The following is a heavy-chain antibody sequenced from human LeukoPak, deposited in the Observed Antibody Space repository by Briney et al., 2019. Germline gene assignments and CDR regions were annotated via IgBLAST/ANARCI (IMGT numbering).Heavy chain of an antibody. D-gene: IGHD4-17*01. Sequence: GGSLRLSCAASGFTFSSYAMHWVRQAPGKGLEWVAVISYDGSNKYYADSVKGRFTISRDNSKNTLYLQMNSLRAEDTAVYYCARDVNGDYTDYYYYGMDVWGQGTTVTVSS. CDR3: ARDVNGDYTDYYYYGMDV. V-gene: IGHV3-30-3*01. CDR2: ISYDGSNK. CDR1: GFTFSSYA. J-gene: IGHJ6*02.